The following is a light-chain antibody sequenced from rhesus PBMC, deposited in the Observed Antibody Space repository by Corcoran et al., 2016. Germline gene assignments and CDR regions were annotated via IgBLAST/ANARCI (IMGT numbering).Light chain of an antibody. J-gene: IGKJ3*01. Sequence: ETVMMQSPATLSLSPGERATLSCRASQSVGSTLAWYQQKPGQAPTLLIYYASSRATGIPDRFSGSGSGTECTLTISSLEPEDVGVYYCQKYNDWPFTFGPGTKLDIK. V-gene: IGKV3-42*02. CDR1: QSVGST. CDR2: YAS. CDR3: QKYNDWPFT.